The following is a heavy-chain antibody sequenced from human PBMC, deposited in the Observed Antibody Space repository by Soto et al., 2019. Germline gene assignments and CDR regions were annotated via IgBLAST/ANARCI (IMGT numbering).Heavy chain of an antibody. CDR1: GFTFSSYA. J-gene: IGHJ4*02. CDR2: ISGSGGST. Sequence: EVQLLESGGGLVQPGGSLRISCAASGFTFSSYAMSWVRQAPGKGLEWVSGISGSGGSTYYADSVKGRFTISRDNFKNTLYLQINSLRAEDTAVYYCAKDRWSYYDSSGYYYFDYWGQGTLVTVSS. D-gene: IGHD3-22*01. V-gene: IGHV3-23*01. CDR3: AKDRWSYYDSSGYYYFDY.